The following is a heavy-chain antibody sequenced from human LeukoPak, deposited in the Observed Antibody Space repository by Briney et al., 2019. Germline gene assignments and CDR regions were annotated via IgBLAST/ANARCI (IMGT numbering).Heavy chain of an antibody. CDR2: INSDGSST. CDR1: EFTFSNYW. V-gene: IGHV3-74*01. Sequence: PGGSLRLSCAASEFTFSNYWMHWVRQAPGKGLVWVSRINSDGSSTAYADSVKGRFTISRDNAKNTLYLQMNSLRAEDTAVYYCASAGRDYSGDFFDYWGQGTLVTVSS. D-gene: IGHD4-23*01. CDR3: ASAGRDYSGDFFDY. J-gene: IGHJ4*02.